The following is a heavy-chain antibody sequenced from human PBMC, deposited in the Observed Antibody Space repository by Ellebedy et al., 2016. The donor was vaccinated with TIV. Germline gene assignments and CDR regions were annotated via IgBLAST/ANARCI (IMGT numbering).Heavy chain of an antibody. D-gene: IGHD3-22*01. CDR2: IYSGGST. V-gene: IGHV3-66*01. J-gene: IGHJ4*02. CDR3: ASLFLYYYDNSGYYSD. CDR1: GFTVSSNY. Sequence: GGSLRLXXAASGFTVSSNYMSWVRQAPGKGLEWVSVIYSGGSTYYADSVKGRFTISRDNSKNTLYLQMNSLRAEDTAVYYCASLFLYYYDNSGYYSDWGQGTLVTVSS.